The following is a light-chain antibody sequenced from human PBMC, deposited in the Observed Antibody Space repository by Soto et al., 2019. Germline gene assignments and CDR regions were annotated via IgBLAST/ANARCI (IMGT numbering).Light chain of an antibody. J-gene: IGKJ5*01. CDR2: DAS. CDR3: QQHHDWPGT. V-gene: IGKV3-15*01. CDR1: QSVSSD. Sequence: EIVMTQSPATLSVSPGERATLSCRASQSVSSDLAWYQQKPGQAPRLLIYDASTRATAIPARFSGSGSGTEFPLTISSLQSEDFAVYYCQQHHDWPGTFGQGTRLEIK.